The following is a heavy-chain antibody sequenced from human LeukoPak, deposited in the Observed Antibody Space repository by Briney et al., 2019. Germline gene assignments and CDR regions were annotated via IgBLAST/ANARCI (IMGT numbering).Heavy chain of an antibody. D-gene: IGHD6-13*01. CDR2: ISSNGGST. J-gene: IGHJ3*02. Sequence: PGGSLRLSCAASGFTFSNYAMHWVRQAPGKGLEYVSAISSNGGSTYYANFVKGRFTISRDNSKNTLYLQMGSVRAEDMAVYYCARVYSSSWYDAFDIWGQGTMVTVSS. CDR3: ARVYSSSWYDAFDI. V-gene: IGHV3-64*01. CDR1: GFTFSNYA.